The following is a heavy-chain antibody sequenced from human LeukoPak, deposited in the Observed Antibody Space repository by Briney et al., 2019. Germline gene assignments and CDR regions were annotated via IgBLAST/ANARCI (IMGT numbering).Heavy chain of an antibody. Sequence: GASVKVSCEASGYTFTGYYMHWVRQAPGQGLEWMGWINPNSGGTNYAQKFQGRVTMTRDTSISTAYMELSRLRSDDTAVYYCARGRLFGGVIVPPDYWGQGTLVTVSS. CDR3: ARGRLFGGVIVPPDY. D-gene: IGHD3-16*02. V-gene: IGHV1-2*02. CDR2: INPNSGGT. J-gene: IGHJ4*02. CDR1: GYTFTGYY.